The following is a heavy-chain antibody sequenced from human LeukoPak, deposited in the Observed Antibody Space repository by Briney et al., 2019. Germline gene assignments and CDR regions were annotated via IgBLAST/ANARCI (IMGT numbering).Heavy chain of an antibody. J-gene: IGHJ4*02. V-gene: IGHV1-69*13. CDR1: GGTFSSYA. CDR3: ARVLWYSSSSSAHFDY. CDR2: IIPIFGTA. Sequence: ASVKVSCKASGGTFSSYAISWVRQAPGQGLEWMGGIIPIFGTANYAQKFQGRVTITADESTSTAYMELSSLRSEDTAVYYCARVLWYSSSSSAHFDYWGQGTLVTVSS. D-gene: IGHD6-6*01.